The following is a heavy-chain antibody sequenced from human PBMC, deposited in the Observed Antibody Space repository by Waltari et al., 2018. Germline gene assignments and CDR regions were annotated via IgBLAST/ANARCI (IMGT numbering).Heavy chain of an antibody. Sequence: QVQLVQSGAEVKKPGASVKVSCKVSGYTLTELSMHWVRQAPGKGLEWMGGFDPEDGETIYAQKFQGRVTMTEDTSTDTAYMELSSLRSEDTAVYYCATDWTRLVVPAETVYYYGMDVWGQGTTVTVSS. CDR1: GYTLTELS. V-gene: IGHV1-24*01. J-gene: IGHJ6*02. CDR2: FDPEDGET. D-gene: IGHD2-2*01. CDR3: ATDWTRLVVPAETVYYYGMDV.